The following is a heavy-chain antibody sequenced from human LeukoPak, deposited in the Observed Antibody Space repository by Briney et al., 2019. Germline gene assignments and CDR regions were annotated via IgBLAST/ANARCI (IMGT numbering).Heavy chain of an antibody. CDR2: IYYSGTT. V-gene: IGHV4-39*01. CDR1: GGFISSSSYY. Sequence: SETLSLTCTVSGGFISSSSYYWGWIRQPPGKGLEWVGSIYYSGTTYYNPSLKSRVTISVDTSKNQFSLKLYSVTAADTAVYFCGVKEGGSYLRDAFDIWGQGTMVTVSS. D-gene: IGHD1-26*01. J-gene: IGHJ3*02. CDR3: GVKEGGSYLRDAFDI.